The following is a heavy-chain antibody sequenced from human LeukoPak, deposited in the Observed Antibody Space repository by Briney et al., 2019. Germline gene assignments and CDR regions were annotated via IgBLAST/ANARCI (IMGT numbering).Heavy chain of an antibody. J-gene: IGHJ5*02. CDR1: GYTFTSYY. Sequence: ASVKVSCKXSGYTFTSYYMHWVRQAPGQGLEWMGIINPSGGSTSYAQKFQGRVTMTRDTSTSTVYMELSSLRSEDTAVYYCASLSRGSSSWYGKYNWFDPWGQGTLVTVSS. CDR3: ASLSRGSSSWYGKYNWFDP. D-gene: IGHD6-13*01. CDR2: INPSGGST. V-gene: IGHV1-46*01.